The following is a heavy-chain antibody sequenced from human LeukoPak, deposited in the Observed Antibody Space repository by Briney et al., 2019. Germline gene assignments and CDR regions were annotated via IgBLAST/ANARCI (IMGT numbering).Heavy chain of an antibody. J-gene: IGHJ2*01. V-gene: IGHV3-7*01. CDR2: IKQDGSEK. CDR1: GFTVSSNY. Sequence: GGSLRLSCAASGFTVSSNYMSWVRQAPGKGLEWVANIKQDGSEKYYMDSVKGRFTISRDNAKNSLYLQMNSLRAEDTAIYYCARGYCSGGSCYGEYFDLWGRGTLVTVSS. CDR3: ARGYCSGGSCYGEYFDL. D-gene: IGHD2-15*01.